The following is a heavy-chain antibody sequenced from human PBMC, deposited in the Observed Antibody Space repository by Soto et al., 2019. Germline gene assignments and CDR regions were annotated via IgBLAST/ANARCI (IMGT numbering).Heavy chain of an antibody. CDR3: RGVDSYGYSGGMDV. J-gene: IGHJ6*02. Sequence: QVQLVESGGGVVQPGRSLRLSCAASGFTFSSYGMHWVRQAPGKGLEWVAVIWYDGSNKYYADSVKGRFTISRDNSKNTLYLQMNSLRAEDTAVYYCRGVDSYGYSGGMDVWGQGTTVTVSS. D-gene: IGHD5-18*01. CDR2: IWYDGSNK. V-gene: IGHV3-33*01. CDR1: GFTFSSYG.